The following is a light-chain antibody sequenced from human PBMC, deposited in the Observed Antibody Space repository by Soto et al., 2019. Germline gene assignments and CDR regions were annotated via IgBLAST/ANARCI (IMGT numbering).Light chain of an antibody. CDR1: QSFRGL. V-gene: IGKV3-11*01. CDR3: QQRSNWPIT. J-gene: IGKJ5*01. Sequence: EIVMTQSPATLSVSPWERATLSCRASQSFRGLLAWYQQKPGQAPRLLIYDASNRATGIPARFSGSGSGTDFTLTISSLEPEDFAVYYCQQRSNWPITFGQGTRLEIK. CDR2: DAS.